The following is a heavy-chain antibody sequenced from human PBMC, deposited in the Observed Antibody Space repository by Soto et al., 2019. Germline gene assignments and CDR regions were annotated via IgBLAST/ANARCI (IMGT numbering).Heavy chain of an antibody. Sequence: QVLLVESGGGVVRPGRSLRLSCGASGFSFSKYGMHWVRQARGEGLEWLSLRSHDGSEKWYAESVKGRFTISRDNSKNTLYLQMISLRGDDTAVYYCAKGYEVGPPVASGLYSNYFYGVDVWGRGTTVTVSS. CDR3: AKGYEVGPPVASGLYSNYFYGVDV. J-gene: IGHJ6*02. CDR2: RSHDGSEK. V-gene: IGHV3-30*18. D-gene: IGHD6-19*01. CDR1: GFSFSKYG.